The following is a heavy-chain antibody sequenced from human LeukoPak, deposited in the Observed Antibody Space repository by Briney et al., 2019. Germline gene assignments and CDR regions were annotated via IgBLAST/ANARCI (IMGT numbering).Heavy chain of an antibody. CDR3: ARDRGPYGRGESGFDS. D-gene: IGHD3-10*01. V-gene: IGHV3-74*01. J-gene: IGHJ4*02. CDR2: INGDGSST. Sequence: GSLRLSCAASGFTFSSLWMHWVRQAPGKGLVWVSRINGDGSSTSYADSVKGRFTISRDNAKNTLYLQMNSLRVEDTAVYYCARDRGPYGRGESGFDSWGQGTLVTVSS. CDR1: GFTFSSLW.